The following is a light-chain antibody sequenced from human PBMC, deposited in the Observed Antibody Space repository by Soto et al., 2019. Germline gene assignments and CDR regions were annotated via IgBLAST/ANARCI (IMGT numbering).Light chain of an antibody. Sequence: QSVLNQPASVSGSPGQSITISCTGTSSDVGDYNLVSWCQQHPGKAPKLMIYEVTKRSSGVSDRFSGSKSGDTASLTISGLQAEYEADYYCRSYAGSSTLVIATGTK. CDR3: RSYAGSSTLV. J-gene: IGLJ1*01. CDR2: EVT. CDR1: SSDVGDYNL. V-gene: IGLV2-23*02.